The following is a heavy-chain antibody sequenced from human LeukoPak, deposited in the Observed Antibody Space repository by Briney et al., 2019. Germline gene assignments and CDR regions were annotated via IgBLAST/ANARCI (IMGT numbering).Heavy chain of an antibody. CDR3: ARGTLVAVAGTFDY. CDR1: GFIFNSYT. CDR2: ISRTGTTI. D-gene: IGHD6-19*01. V-gene: IGHV3-48*01. J-gene: IGHJ4*02. Sequence: GGSLRLSCAASGFIFNSYTMNWVRQAPGKGLEWISYISRTGTTIYYADSVKGRFTISRDNAKNSLYLQMNSLRAEDTAVYYCARGTLVAVAGTFDYWGQGTLVTVSS.